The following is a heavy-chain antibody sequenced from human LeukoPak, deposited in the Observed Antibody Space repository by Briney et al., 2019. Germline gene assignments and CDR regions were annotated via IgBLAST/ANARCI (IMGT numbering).Heavy chain of an antibody. V-gene: IGHV1-2*02. CDR3: ASERTLGYSRRWFDP. J-gene: IGHJ5*02. D-gene: IGHD6-13*01. CDR1: GYTFTGYY. CDR2: INPNSGGT. Sequence: ASVKVSCKASGYTFTGYYMHWVRQAPGQGLEWMGWINPNSGGTNYAQKFQGRVTMTRDTSISTAYMELSRLRSDDTAVYYCASERTLGYSRRWFDPWGQGTLVTVSS.